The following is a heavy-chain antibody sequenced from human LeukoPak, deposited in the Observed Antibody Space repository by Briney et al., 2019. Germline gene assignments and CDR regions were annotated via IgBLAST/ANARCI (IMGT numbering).Heavy chain of an antibody. J-gene: IGHJ6*02. D-gene: IGHD2-21*01. CDR2: INQDGTER. CDR1: GFNFHYYW. Sequence: GGSLRLSCAASGFNFHYYWMTWVRQAPGKGLEWLAIINQDGTERYYEDSVKGRFIISRDNDNNSLSLDLTSVRAEDTALYYCARDLYSPPDVWGQGTSVTISS. CDR3: ARDLYSPPDV. V-gene: IGHV3-7*01.